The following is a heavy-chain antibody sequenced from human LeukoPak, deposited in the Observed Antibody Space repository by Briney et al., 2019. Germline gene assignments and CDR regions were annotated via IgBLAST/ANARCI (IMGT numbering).Heavy chain of an antibody. CDR1: GFTVSSNY. D-gene: IGHD6-13*01. J-gene: IGHJ3*02. CDR3: AKEYGAAAGLDAFDI. V-gene: IGHV3-53*01. CDR2: IYSAGDT. Sequence: EGSLRLSCAASGFTVSSNYMSWVRQAPGKGLEWVSVIYSAGDTYYADSVKGRFTISRDNSKNTLFLQMNSLRAEDTAVYYCAKEYGAAAGLDAFDIWGQGTMVTVSS.